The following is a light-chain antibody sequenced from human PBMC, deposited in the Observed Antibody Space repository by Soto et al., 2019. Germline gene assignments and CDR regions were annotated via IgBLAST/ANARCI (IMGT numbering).Light chain of an antibody. V-gene: IGKV3-11*01. CDR1: QDISSS. J-gene: IGKJ5*01. Sequence: EVVLTQSQATLSLSPGERATLSCRASQDISSSLTWYQQTPGQARRLLIYDASNRATGIPARFSGIGSWTDFTLTISSLEPEDFAVYYFHQRSYLPPITFRQGTRLEIK. CDR2: DAS. CDR3: HQRSYLPPIT.